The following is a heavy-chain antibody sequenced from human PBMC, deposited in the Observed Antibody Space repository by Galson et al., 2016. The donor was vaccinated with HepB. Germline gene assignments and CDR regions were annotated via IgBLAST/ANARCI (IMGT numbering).Heavy chain of an antibody. D-gene: IGHD6-13*01. J-gene: IGHJ4*02. Sequence: SLRLSCAASEFTVSNNYMSWVRQAPGKGLEWVSLIYSGGNPRYADSVKGRFTISRAHSKNTVYLQMNSLKAEDTAVSYCARDWGSSWCLHWGQGTLVTVSS. CDR3: ARDWGSSWCLH. CDR2: IYSGGNP. V-gene: IGHV3-66*01. CDR1: EFTVSNNY.